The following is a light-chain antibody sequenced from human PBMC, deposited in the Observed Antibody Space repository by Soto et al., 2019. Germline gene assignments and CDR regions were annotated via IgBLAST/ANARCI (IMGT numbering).Light chain of an antibody. CDR1: QSVSSK. J-gene: IGKJ1*01. Sequence: EIVLTQSPATLSLSPGERATLSCRASQSVSSKLAWYQQKPGQAPRLLIYGASTRATGIPARFSGSGSGTDFTLTISSLQSEDFAVYYCQQYNNWWTFGQGTKVDTK. CDR3: QQYNNWWT. CDR2: GAS. V-gene: IGKV3-15*01.